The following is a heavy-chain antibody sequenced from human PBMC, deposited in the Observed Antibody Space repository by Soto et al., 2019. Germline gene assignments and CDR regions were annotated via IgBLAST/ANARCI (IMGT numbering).Heavy chain of an antibody. V-gene: IGHV1-8*01. Sequence: GASVKVSCKASGYTFTSYDINWVRQATGQGLEWMGWMNPNSGNTGCAQKFQGRVTMTRNTSISTAYMELSSLRSEDTAVYYCARERSAAGTGWFDPWGQGTLVTVSS. CDR3: ARERSAAGTGWFDP. D-gene: IGHD6-13*01. CDR2: MNPNSGNT. J-gene: IGHJ5*02. CDR1: GYTFTSYD.